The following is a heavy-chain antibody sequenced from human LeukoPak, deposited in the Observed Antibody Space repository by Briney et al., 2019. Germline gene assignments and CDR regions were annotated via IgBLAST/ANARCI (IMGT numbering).Heavy chain of an antibody. CDR2: INQGGSEI. V-gene: IGHV3-7*01. D-gene: IGHD4-11*01. J-gene: IGHJ4*02. CDR3: ARPWALTRVLDY. Sequence: GGSLRLSCAASGFTFSTYSMSWVRQAPGKGLEWVADINQGGSEIHYVDSMKGRFIISRDNAKNSLYLQMNGLRGEDTAVYYCARPWALTRVLDYWGQGTLVTVSS. CDR1: GFTFSTYS.